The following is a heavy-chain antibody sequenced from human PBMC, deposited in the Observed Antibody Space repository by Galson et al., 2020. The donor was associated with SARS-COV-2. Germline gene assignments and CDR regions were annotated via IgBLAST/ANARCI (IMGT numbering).Heavy chain of an antibody. CDR1: GGSVSSGSYY. V-gene: IGHV4-61*01. CDR3: ARDRSWLFRQAAEVDY. CDR2: IYYSGST. D-gene: IGHD6-13*01. Sequence: SETLSLTCTVSGGSVSSGSYYWSWIRQPPGKGLEWIGYIYYSGSTNYNPSLKSRVTISVDTSKNQFSLKLSSVTAADTAVYYCARDRSWLFRQAAEVDYWVQGTLVTVSS. J-gene: IGHJ4*02.